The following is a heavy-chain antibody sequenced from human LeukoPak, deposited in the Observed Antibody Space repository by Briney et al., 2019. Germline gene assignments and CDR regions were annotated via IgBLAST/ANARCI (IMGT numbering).Heavy chain of an antibody. CDR2: IIPILGIA. D-gene: IGHD6-19*01. CDR1: GGTFSSYA. Sequence: ASVKASCKASGGTFSSYAISWVRQAPGQGLEWMGRIIPILGIANCAQKFQGRVTITADKSTSTAYMELSSLRSEDTAVYYCARDTSSGWYDWGQGTLVTVSS. V-gene: IGHV1-69*04. J-gene: IGHJ4*02. CDR3: ARDTSSGWYD.